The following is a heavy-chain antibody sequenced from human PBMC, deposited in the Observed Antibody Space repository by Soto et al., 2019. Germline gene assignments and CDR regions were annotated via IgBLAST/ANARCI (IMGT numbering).Heavy chain of an antibody. D-gene: IGHD6-19*01. CDR3: AKDRRPGYSSGWYDWDY. Sequence: QVQLVESGGGVVQPGRSLRLSCAASGFTFSSYGMHWVRQAPGKGLEWVAVISYDGSNKYYADSVKGRFTISRDNSKNTLYLQMNSLRAEDTAVYYCAKDRRPGYSSGWYDWDYWGQGTLVTVSS. CDR2: ISYDGSNK. V-gene: IGHV3-30*18. J-gene: IGHJ4*02. CDR1: GFTFSSYG.